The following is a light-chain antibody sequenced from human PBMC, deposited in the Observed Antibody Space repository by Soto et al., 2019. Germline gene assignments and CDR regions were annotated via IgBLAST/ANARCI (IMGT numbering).Light chain of an antibody. CDR2: GAS. CDR3: QHYGNSPPYT. CDR1: QRVSSTY. J-gene: IGKJ2*01. Sequence: EIVLTQSPGTLSLSPGERATLSCRASQRVSSTYLAWYHHKPGQAPRLLIYGASRRATGVPDRFSGSGSGTDFTLTISRLEPEDFAVYYCQHYGNSPPYTFGQWTKLEIK. V-gene: IGKV3-20*01.